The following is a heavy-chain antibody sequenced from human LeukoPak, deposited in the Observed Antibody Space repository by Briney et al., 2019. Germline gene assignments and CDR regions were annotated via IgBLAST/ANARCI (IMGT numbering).Heavy chain of an antibody. CDR3: AKLGYYDNSGYYVYYFDS. V-gene: IGHV3-23*01. CDR2: ISGSGSST. CDR1: GFTISNYA. J-gene: IGHJ4*02. D-gene: IGHD3-22*01. Sequence: GGSLRLSCAASGFTISNYAMSWVRQALGKGLEWVSTISGSGSSTYYADSVKGRFTISRDNSKNTLYLQMNSLRAEDTAVYYCAKLGYYDNSGYYVYYFDSWGQGTLVTVSS.